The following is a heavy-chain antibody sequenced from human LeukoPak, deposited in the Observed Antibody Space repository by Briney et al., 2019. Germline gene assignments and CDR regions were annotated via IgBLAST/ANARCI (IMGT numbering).Heavy chain of an antibody. Sequence: ASVKVSCKASGYTFTSYGISWVRQAPGQGLEWMGWISAYNGNTNYAQKLQGRVTITTDTSTSTAYMELRSLRSGDTAVYYCARDPPAGMVVMFGGDYWGQGTLVTVSS. V-gene: IGHV1-18*01. J-gene: IGHJ4*02. CDR1: GYTFTSYG. CDR2: ISAYNGNT. D-gene: IGHD3-16*01. CDR3: ARDPPAGMVVMFGGDY.